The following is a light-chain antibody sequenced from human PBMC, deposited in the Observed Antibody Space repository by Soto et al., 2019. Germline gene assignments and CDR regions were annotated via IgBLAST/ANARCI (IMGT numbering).Light chain of an antibody. J-gene: IGKJ1*01. CDR2: GAS. V-gene: IGKV3-15*01. CDR3: QQHNSWPWT. CDR1: QSVSSN. Sequence: IVMTQSPATLSVSPGESATLSCRASQSVSSNLGWYQQKPGQAPRLLIYGASTRVTGIPARFSGSGSGTEFTLTISSLQSEDFAVYYCQQHNSWPWTFGHGTKVEIK.